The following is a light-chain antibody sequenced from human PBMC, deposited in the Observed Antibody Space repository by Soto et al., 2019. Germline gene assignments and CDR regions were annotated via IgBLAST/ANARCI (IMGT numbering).Light chain of an antibody. J-gene: IGLJ1*01. CDR2: EVS. CDR1: SSDVGGYDY. CDR3: SSYAGSSTYV. Sequence: QSVLTQPPSASGSPGQSVTISCTGTSSDVGGYDYVSWYQQHPGKAPKLMIYEVSKRPSGVPDRSSGSKSGNTASLTVSGLQAEDEADYYCSSYAGSSTYVFGTGTKVTVL. V-gene: IGLV2-8*01.